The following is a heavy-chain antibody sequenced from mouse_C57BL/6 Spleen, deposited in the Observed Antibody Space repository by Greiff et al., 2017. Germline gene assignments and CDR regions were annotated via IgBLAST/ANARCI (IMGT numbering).Heavy chain of an antibody. V-gene: IGHV1-72*01. J-gene: IGHJ2*01. Sequence: QVQLQQSGAELVKPGASVKLSCKASGYTFTSYWMHWVKQRPGRGLEWIGRIDPNSGGTKYNEKFKSKATLTVDKPSSPAYMQLSSLTAEDSAVYYCARGNWDYFDDWGKGTTLTVSS. CDR2: IDPNSGGT. CDR1: GYTFTSYW. D-gene: IGHD4-1*01. CDR3: ARGNWDYFDD.